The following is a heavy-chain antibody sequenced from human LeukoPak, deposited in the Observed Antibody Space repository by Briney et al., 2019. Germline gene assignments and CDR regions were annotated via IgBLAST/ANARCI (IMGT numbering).Heavy chain of an antibody. CDR2: IYYSGST. D-gene: IGHD1-26*01. CDR1: GGSISSSSYY. J-gene: IGHJ3*02. V-gene: IGHV4-39*07. Sequence: SETLSLTCTVSGGSISSSSYYWGCIRQPPGNGLEWIGSIYYSGSTNYNPSLKSRVAISVDTSKNQFSLKLSSVTAADTAVYYCATRVWATTISRDGFDIWGQGTMVTVSS. CDR3: ATRVWATTISRDGFDI.